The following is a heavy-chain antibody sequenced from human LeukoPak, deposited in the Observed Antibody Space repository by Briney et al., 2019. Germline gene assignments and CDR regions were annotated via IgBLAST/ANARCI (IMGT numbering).Heavy chain of an antibody. D-gene: IGHD5-18*01. CDR2: ISGSGGST. V-gene: IGHV3-23*01. CDR3: AKVTDPHGYSYILPDFDY. Sequence: GGSLRLSCAASGFTFSSYAMSWVRQAPGKGLEWVSAISGSGGSTYYADSVKGRFTISRDNSKNTLYLQMNSLRAEDTAVYYCAKVTDPHGYSYILPDFDYWRQRTLVTVCS. J-gene: IGHJ4*02. CDR1: GFTFSSYA.